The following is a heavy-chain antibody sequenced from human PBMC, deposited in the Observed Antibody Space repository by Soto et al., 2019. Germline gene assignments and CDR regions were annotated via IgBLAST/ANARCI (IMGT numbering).Heavy chain of an antibody. CDR3: ARDLWGYCGTDCYPLDV. Sequence: QVQLQESGPGLVKPSETLSLTCTVSGGSISGYYWSWIRQPPGKGLEWIGYMYNTGSTVYNPSFRGLVTIAVDTSKSQFSMRLNAVTAADTAVYYCARDLWGYCGTDCYPLDVWGQGTTVTVSS. D-gene: IGHD2-21*02. CDR2: MYNTGST. J-gene: IGHJ6*02. V-gene: IGHV4-59*01. CDR1: GGSISGYY.